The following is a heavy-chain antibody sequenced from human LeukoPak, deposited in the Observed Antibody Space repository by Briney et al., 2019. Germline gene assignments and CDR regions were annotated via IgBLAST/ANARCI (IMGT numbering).Heavy chain of an antibody. V-gene: IGHV1-2*02. CDR1: GYTFTDYY. D-gene: IGHD5-24*01. Sequence: ASVKVSCKASGYTFTDYYIHWLRQARGQGLEWMGWIIPNNGGTNYAPKFRGRVTMTRDTSISTAYMELSRLRSDGTAVYYCARGLSIEGYNFNYWGQGTLVTVSP. CDR2: IIPNNGGT. CDR3: ARGLSIEGYNFNY. J-gene: IGHJ4*02.